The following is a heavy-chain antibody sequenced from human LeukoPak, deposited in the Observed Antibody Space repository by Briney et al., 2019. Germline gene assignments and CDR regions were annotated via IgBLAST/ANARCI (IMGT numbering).Heavy chain of an antibody. CDR3: AKPMVVGATDYFDY. CDR2: ISGSGGDT. V-gene: IGHV3-23*01. D-gene: IGHD1-26*01. Sequence: GGSLRLSCAASGFTFRSYAIYWVRQAPGKGLEWVSGISGSGGDTYFADSVKGRFTISRDNSKNTVFLQMDSLRAEDTAVYYCAKPMVVGATDYFDYWGQGTLVTVSS. J-gene: IGHJ4*02. CDR1: GFTFRSYA.